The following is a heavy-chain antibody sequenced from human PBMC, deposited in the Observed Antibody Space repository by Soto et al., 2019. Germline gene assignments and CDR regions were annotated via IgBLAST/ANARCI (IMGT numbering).Heavy chain of an antibody. CDR2: IKQDGSEK. Sequence: GGSLRLSCAASGFTFSSYWMSWVRQAPGKGLEWVANIKQDGSEKYYVDSVKGRFTISRAKPKNSLYLQMNSLRAEDTAVYYCARVIGYCSGGSCYSSGVDAFDIWGQGTMVTVSS. D-gene: IGHD2-15*01. V-gene: IGHV3-7*01. J-gene: IGHJ3*02. CDR1: GFTFSSYW. CDR3: ARVIGYCSGGSCYSSGVDAFDI.